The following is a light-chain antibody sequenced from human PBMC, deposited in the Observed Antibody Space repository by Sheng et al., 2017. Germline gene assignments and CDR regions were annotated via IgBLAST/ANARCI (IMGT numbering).Light chain of an antibody. J-gene: IGLJ3*02. CDR1: VLAKKY. CDR3: YSAADNGV. V-gene: IGLV3-27*01. CDR2: KDS. Sequence: SYELTQPSSVSVSPGQTARITCSGDVLAKKYARWFQQKPGQAPVLVIYKDSERPSGIPERFSGSSSGTTVTLTISGAQVEDEADYCCYSAADNGVFGGGTKLTVL.